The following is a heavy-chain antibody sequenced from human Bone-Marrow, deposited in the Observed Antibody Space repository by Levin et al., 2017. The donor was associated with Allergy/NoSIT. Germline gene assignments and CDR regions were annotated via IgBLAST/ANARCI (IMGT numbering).Heavy chain of an antibody. Sequence: ASVKVSCAVSGFTFSTYWMHWVRQAPGKGLVWVSRINIGGSATDYADSVKGRFTISRDNARNTLYLQMNSPSAEGTAVYYCAKGGCSATSCLGYWGQGTLVAVSS. V-gene: IGHV3-74*01. CDR1: GFTFSTYW. CDR2: INIGGSAT. J-gene: IGHJ4*02. D-gene: IGHD2-2*01. CDR3: AKGGCSATSCLGY.